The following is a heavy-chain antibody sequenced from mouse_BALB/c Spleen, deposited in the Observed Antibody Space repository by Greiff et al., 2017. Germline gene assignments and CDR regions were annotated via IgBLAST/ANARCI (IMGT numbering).Heavy chain of an antibody. V-gene: IGHV5-4*02. Sequence: DVKLVESGGGLVKPGGSLKLSCAASGFTFSDYYMYWVRQTPEKRLEWVATISDGGSYTYYPDSVKGRFTISRDNAKNNLYLQMSSLKSEDTAMYYCARATTVVAPFDYWGQGTTLTVSS. CDR3: ARATTVVAPFDY. CDR1: GFTFSDYY. J-gene: IGHJ2*01. D-gene: IGHD1-1*01. CDR2: ISDGGSYT.